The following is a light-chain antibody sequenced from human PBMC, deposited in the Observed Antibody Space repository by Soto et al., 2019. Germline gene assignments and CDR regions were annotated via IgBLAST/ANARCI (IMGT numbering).Light chain of an antibody. V-gene: IGKV3D-15*01. CDR3: QQYNNWPPIT. Sequence: EIVMTQSPATLSASAGERATLSCRARQSVRSNLAWYQQKPGQAPRLLIYDASTRATGIPARFSGSGSGTEFILTISSLQSEDFGVYYCQQYNNWPPITFGQGTRLEI. CDR2: DAS. J-gene: IGKJ5*01. CDR1: QSVRSN.